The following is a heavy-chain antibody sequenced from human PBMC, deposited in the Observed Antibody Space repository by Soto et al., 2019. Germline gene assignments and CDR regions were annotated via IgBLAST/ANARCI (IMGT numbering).Heavy chain of an antibody. CDR2: IKSKTDGGTT. J-gene: IGHJ6*02. V-gene: IGHV3-15*07. Sequence: GGSLRLSCAASGFTFSNAWMNWVRQAPGKGLEWVGRIKSKTDGGTTDYAAPVKGRFTISRDDSKNTLYLQMNSLKTEDTAVYYCTTDQDIVAKDGMDVWGQGTTVTVSS. D-gene: IGHD5-12*01. CDR1: GFTFSNAW. CDR3: TTDQDIVAKDGMDV.